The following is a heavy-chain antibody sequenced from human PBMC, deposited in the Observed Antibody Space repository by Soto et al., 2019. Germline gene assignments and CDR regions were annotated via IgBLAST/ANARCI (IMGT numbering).Heavy chain of an antibody. Sequence: GGSLRLSCAASGFTFSSYAMSWVRQAPGKGLEWVSTISDSGNSTYSADSVKGRFTISRDNSKNTLYLQMNSLRAEDTAVYYCARDRYGDPLWCQDDSDYWGQGTLVTVSS. V-gene: IGHV3-23*01. J-gene: IGHJ4*02. CDR2: ISDSGNST. CDR3: ARDRYGDPLWCQDDSDY. D-gene: IGHD4-17*01. CDR1: GFTFSSYA.